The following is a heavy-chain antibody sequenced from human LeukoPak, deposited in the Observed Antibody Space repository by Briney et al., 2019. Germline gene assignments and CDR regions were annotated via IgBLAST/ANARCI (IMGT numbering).Heavy chain of an antibody. Sequence: SETLSLTCTVSGGSISSSSAYWGWIRQPPGKGLEWIGSIYYSKNTYYNPSLKSRVTISVDTSKNQFSLKLTSVTAADTAVYYCARLNVLSGSPFHHFDHWGQGTLVTVSS. D-gene: IGHD6-13*01. CDR3: ARLNVLSGSPFHHFDH. CDR1: GGSISSSSAY. J-gene: IGHJ4*02. V-gene: IGHV4-39*07. CDR2: IYYSKNT.